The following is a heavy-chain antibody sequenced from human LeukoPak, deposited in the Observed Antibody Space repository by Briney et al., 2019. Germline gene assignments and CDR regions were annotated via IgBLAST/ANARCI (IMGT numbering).Heavy chain of an antibody. V-gene: IGHV4-59*08. CDR3: ARLGSGGT. J-gene: IGHJ5*02. D-gene: IGHD2-15*01. CDR1: GSSISSYY. CDR2: IYYSGST. Sequence: SETLSLTCTVSGSSISSYYWSWIRQPPGKGLEWIGYIYYSGSTNYNPSLKSRVTISVDTSKNQFSLKLSSVTAADTAVYYCARLGSGGTWGQGTLVTVSS.